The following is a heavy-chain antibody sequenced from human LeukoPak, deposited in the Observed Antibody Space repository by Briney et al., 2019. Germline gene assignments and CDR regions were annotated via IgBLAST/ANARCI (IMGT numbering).Heavy chain of an antibody. D-gene: IGHD2-21*02. CDR3: ARQGRIVVVTTTHDAFDI. Sequence: GESLKISCKASGYIFSTYWIGWVRQMPGKGLEWMGIIYPGDSDARYSPSLQGQVTISVDKSISTAYLQWSSLKASDTAMYYCARQGRIVVVTTTHDAFDIWGQGTMVTVSS. CDR2: IYPGDSDA. J-gene: IGHJ3*02. CDR1: GYIFSTYW. V-gene: IGHV5-51*01.